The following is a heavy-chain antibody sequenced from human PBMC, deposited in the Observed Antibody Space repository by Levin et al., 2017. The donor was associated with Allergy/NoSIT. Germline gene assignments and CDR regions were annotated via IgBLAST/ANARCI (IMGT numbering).Heavy chain of an antibody. D-gene: IGHD3-22*01. Sequence: SETLSLTCTVSGDSISSGDDYWSWIRQSPGTGLEWIGYIYYSGSTYYNPSLKSRVNISVDTSKNQFSLNLNAVTAGDTGRDYRARGGHYYEHSGYSDYWGQGILVNVS. CDR2: IYYSGST. CDR1: GDSISSGDDY. J-gene: IGHJ4*02. V-gene: IGHV4-30-4*01. CDR3: ARGGHYYEHSGYSDY.